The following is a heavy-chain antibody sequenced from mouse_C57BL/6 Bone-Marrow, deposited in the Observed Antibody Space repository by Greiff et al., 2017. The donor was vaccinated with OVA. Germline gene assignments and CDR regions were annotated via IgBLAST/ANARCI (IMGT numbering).Heavy chain of an antibody. V-gene: IGHV1-81*01. D-gene: IGHD1-1*01. CDR3: ARYHYCGSSYWDFDV. J-gene: IGHJ1*03. Sequence: VQLQQSGAELARPGASVKLSCKASGYTFTSYGISWVKQRTGQGLEWIGEIYPRSGNTYYNEKFKGKATLTADKSSSTAYMELRSLTSEDSAVYFCARYHYCGSSYWDFDVWGTGTTVTVSS. CDR2: IYPRSGNT. CDR1: GYTFTSYG.